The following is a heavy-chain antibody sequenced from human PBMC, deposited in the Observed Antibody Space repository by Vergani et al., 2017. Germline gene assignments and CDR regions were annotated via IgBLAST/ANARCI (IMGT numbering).Heavy chain of an antibody. CDR3: ATVNTYYYGSGSFNY. Sequence: QVQLVQSGAEVKKPGSSVKVSCKASGGTFSSYAISWVRQAPGQGLEWMGRIIPILGIANYAQKFQGRVTITADKSTSTAYMELSSLRSEDTAVYYCATVNTYYYGSGSFNYWGQGTLVTVSS. CDR1: GGTFSSYA. V-gene: IGHV1-69*04. D-gene: IGHD3-10*01. CDR2: IIPILGIA. J-gene: IGHJ4*02.